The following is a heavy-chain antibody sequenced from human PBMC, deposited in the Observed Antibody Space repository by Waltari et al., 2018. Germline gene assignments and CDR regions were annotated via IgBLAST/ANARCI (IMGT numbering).Heavy chain of an antibody. Sequence: EVQLVEAGGSLVQPGGALRLSCGASGFSFRSDSMNWVRQAPGKGLEWVSYISPTSSTIYYADSVKGRFTISRDNGKDSLHLQMNSLRDEDTAVYYCATAARRRDVGDLSWGQGTLVTVSA. CDR1: GFSFRSDS. CDR2: ISPTSSTI. V-gene: IGHV3-48*02. D-gene: IGHD3-16*02. J-gene: IGHJ4*02. CDR3: ATAARRRDVGDLS.